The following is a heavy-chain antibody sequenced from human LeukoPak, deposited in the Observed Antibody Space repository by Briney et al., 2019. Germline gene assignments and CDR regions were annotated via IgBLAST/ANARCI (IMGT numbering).Heavy chain of an antibody. CDR3: ARGSGSYYPIDY. V-gene: IGHV3-53*01. Sequence: GGSLRLSCAAPGFTVSSNYRSWVRQAPGKGLEWVSVIYSGGSTYYADSVKGRFTISRDNAKNSLYLQMNSLRAEDTALYHCARGSGSYYPIDYWGQGTLVTVSS. D-gene: IGHD3-10*01. CDR1: GFTVSSNY. CDR2: IYSGGST. J-gene: IGHJ4*02.